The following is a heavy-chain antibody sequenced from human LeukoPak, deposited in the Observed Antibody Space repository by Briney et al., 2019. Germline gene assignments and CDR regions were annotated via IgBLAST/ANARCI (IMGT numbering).Heavy chain of an antibody. V-gene: IGHV4-34*01. J-gene: IGHJ4*03. CDR3: ARGPTISETGYFDY. D-gene: IGHD1-1*01. CDR2: INHRGDT. CDR1: GGSFSSYY. Sequence: SETLSLTCAVYGGSFSSYYWSWIRQSPGKGLEWIAEINHRGDTNYDPSVKSRVTISVDTSKNQFSLKVTSLTAADTAVYYCARGPTISETGYFDYWGQGTLVTVSS.